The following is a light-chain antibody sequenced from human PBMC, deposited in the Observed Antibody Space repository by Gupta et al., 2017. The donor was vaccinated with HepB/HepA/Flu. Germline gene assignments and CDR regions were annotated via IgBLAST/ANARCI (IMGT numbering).Light chain of an antibody. V-gene: IGLV1-44*01. CDR3: SSWDVSLSGLM. J-gene: IGLJ3*02. CDR2: INN. Sequence: QPVLTQPPSASDIPGQRVTMSCPGRSSNIGSNSVTWYQQLPGTAPKLLIYINNQPPSGFPAHFSGSKTGTSTSLAISGLQSEDDADYYCSSWDVSLSGLMFGGGTKVTVL. CDR1: SSNIGSNS.